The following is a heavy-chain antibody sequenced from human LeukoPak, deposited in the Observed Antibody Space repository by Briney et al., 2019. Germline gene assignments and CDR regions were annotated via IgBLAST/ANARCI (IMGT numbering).Heavy chain of an antibody. V-gene: IGHV4-59*12. CDR3: ARDNYERYYYYGMDV. Sequence: SETLSLTCTVSGGSISTYYWSWIRQPPGKGLEWIGYIYYSGSTNYNPSLKSRVTISVDKSKNQFSLKLSSVTAADTAVYYCARDNYERYYYYGMDVWGQGTTVTVSS. CDR2: IYYSGST. J-gene: IGHJ6*02. CDR1: GGSISTYY. D-gene: IGHD3-22*01.